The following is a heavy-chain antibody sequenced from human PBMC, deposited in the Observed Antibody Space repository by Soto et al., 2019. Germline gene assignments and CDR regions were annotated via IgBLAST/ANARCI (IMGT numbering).Heavy chain of an antibody. V-gene: IGHV1-69*06. CDR3: ARGGYASSYRFDY. J-gene: IGHJ4*02. CDR1: GGTFCSYT. D-gene: IGHD2-2*01. Sequence: QVQLVQSGAEVKKPGSSVKVSCKASGGTFCSYTLNWVRQAPGQGLEWLGGIMTFIDTSTYAQMLQGRVTITADKSTSTVYMKLSSLKADDTALYYCARGGYASSYRFDYWGQGTLVTVSS. CDR2: IMTFIDTS.